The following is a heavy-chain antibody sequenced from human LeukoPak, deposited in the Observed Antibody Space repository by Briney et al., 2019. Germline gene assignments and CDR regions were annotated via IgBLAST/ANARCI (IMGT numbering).Heavy chain of an antibody. J-gene: IGHJ5*02. CDR3: TRVNLRGSNYNWFDP. D-gene: IGHD1-26*01. V-gene: IGHV1-69*08. CDR2: ITPVINAA. Sequence: SVKVSCKTCGGTLLSHTFSWVRQAPGQGLQWMGKITPVINAANYAQTFQGRLSIYADRSTTTVYMDLSGLRPDDTAVYYCTRVNLRGSNYNWFDPWGQGTRVTVSS. CDR1: GGTLLSHT.